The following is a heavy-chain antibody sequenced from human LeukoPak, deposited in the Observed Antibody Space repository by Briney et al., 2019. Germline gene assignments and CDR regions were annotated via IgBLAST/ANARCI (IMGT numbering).Heavy chain of an antibody. CDR3: AKVGVRINSGDY. V-gene: IGHV3-23*01. D-gene: IGHD3-10*01. CDR2: IKDADAKP. J-gene: IGHJ4*02. Sequence: GGSLRPSCATSGLAVSTSVIYWFRQAPGKGLEWVSDIKDADAKPSYADSVKGRFTISRDNSKNTVYLKMNSLRAEDTALYYCAKVGVRINSGDYWGQGTLVTVSS. CDR1: GLAVSTSV.